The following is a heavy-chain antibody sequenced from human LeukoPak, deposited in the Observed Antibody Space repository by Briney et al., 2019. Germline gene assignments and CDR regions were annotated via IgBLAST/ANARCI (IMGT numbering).Heavy chain of an antibody. J-gene: IGHJ4*02. CDR2: INGRGGNT. V-gene: IGHV3-23*01. D-gene: IGHD6-19*01. CDR3: AAYSSRSSEEPYFDY. CDR1: GFIFRSSA. Sequence: GGSLRLSCTGSGFIFRSSAMSWVRQAPGKGLEWISVINGRGGNTYYVDSVKGRFSISRDNSKNTLYLQMNSLRAEDTAVYYCAAYSSRSSEEPYFDYWGQGTLVTVSS.